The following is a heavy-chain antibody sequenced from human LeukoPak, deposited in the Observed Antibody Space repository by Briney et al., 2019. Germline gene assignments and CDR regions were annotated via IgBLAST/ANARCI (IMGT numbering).Heavy chain of an antibody. J-gene: IGHJ4*02. CDR3: AKGGPVGYCSGGSCYRSPFDY. D-gene: IGHD2-15*01. CDR2: ISGSGGST. Sequence: QPGGSLRLSCAASGFTFSSYAMGWVRQAPGKGLEWVSAISGSGGSTYYADSVKGRFTISRDNSKNTLYLQMNSLRAEDTAVYYCAKGGPVGYCSGGSCYRSPFDYWGQGTLVTVSS. V-gene: IGHV3-23*01. CDR1: GFTFSSYA.